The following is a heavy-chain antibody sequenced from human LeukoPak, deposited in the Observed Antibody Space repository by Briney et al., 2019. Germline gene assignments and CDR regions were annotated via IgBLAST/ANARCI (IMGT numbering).Heavy chain of an antibody. CDR1: GYTFTGYY. V-gene: IGHV1-2*02. J-gene: IGHJ4*02. D-gene: IGHD2-2*01. Sequence: ASVKVSCKASGYTFTGYYMHWVRQAPGQGLEWMGWINPNSGGTNYAQKFQGRVTMTRDTSISTAYMELSRLRSDDTAVYYCARARGGIVVVPAAIDFDYWGQGTLVTVSS. CDR2: INPNSGGT. CDR3: ARARGGIVVVPAAIDFDY.